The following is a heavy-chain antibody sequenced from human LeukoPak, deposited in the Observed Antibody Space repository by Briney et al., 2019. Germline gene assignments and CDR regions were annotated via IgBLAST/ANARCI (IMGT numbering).Heavy chain of an antibody. CDR3: ARDSSSWSQNYSYYYYYMDV. D-gene: IGHD6-13*01. CDR2: INHSGST. Sequence: PSETLSLTRAVYGGSFSGYYWSWIRQPPGKGLEWIGEINHSGSTNYNPSLKSRVTISVDTSKNQFSLKLSSVTAADTAVYYCARDSSSWSQNYSYYYYYMDVWGKGTTVTVSS. J-gene: IGHJ6*03. V-gene: IGHV4-34*01. CDR1: GGSFSGYY.